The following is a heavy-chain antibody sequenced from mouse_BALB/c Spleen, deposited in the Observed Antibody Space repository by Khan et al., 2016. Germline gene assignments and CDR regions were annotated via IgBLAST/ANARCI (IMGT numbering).Heavy chain of an antibody. D-gene: IGHD1-1*01. CDR2: ISYSGST. CDR1: GYSITSDYA. CDR3: ASGRYYSSRGYIDV. J-gene: IGHJ1*01. Sequence: EVQLQESGPGLVKPSQSLSLTCTVTGYSITSDYAWNWIRQFPGNKLEWMGYISYSGSTSYNPSLKSRISITRDTSKNQFFLQLNSVTTEDTATYYCASGRYYSSRGYIDVWRAGTTVTVSS. V-gene: IGHV3-2*02.